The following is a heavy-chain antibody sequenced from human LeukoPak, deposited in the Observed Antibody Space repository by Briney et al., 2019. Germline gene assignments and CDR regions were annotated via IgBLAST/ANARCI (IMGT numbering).Heavy chain of an antibody. CDR2: IIPIFGTA. CDR3: ARVALRIAAAGDDYYYYYMDV. CDR1: GGTFSSYA. D-gene: IGHD6-13*01. V-gene: IGHV1-69*13. Sequence: AASVKVSCKASGGTFSSYAISWVRQAPGQGLEWMGGIIPIFGTANYAQKFQGRVTITADESTSTAYMELSSLRSEDTAVYYCARVALRIAAAGDDYYYYYMDVWGKGTTVTISS. J-gene: IGHJ6*03.